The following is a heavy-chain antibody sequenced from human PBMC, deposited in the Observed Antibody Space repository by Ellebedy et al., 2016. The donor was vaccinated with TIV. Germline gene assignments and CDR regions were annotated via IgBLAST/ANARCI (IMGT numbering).Heavy chain of an antibody. CDR2: IKPDGREK. CDR1: GFTFSCYW. J-gene: IGHJ4*02. D-gene: IGHD3/OR15-3a*01. CDR3: VRGEGWTDY. V-gene: IGHV3-7*04. Sequence: GESLKISXAASGFTFSCYWMTWVRQAPGKGLEWVANIKPDGREKYYVDSVKGRFTISRDYAKNSLYLEMNSLRPEDTAVYYCVRGEGWTDYWGQGTVVTVSS.